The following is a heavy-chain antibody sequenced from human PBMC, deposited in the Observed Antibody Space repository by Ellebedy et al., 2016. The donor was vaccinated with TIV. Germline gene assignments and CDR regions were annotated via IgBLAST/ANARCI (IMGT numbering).Heavy chain of an antibody. CDR2: ISSGGGST. J-gene: IGHJ4*02. CDR3: ARDLSLSVATFDF. Sequence: GRSLRLSXAASGFTFSNYAMSWVRQAPGKGLEWVSLISSGGGSTYYADSVKGRLTISRDNSKNTLYLQMNSLRAEDTALYYCARDLSLSVATFDFWGQGTLVTVSS. D-gene: IGHD2-2*01. CDR1: GFTFSNYA. V-gene: IGHV3-23*01.